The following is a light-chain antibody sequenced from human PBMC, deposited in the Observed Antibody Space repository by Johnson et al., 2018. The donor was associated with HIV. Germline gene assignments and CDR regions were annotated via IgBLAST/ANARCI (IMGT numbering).Light chain of an antibody. CDR2: ENN. V-gene: IGLV1-51*01. CDR3: GTWDSSLSDYV. J-gene: IGLJ1*01. CDR1: SSNIANNY. Sequence: QSVLTQPPSVSAAPGQKVTISCSGSSSNIANNYVSWYQQFPVEAPKLLIYENNKRPSGIPDRFSGSKSGTSATLGITGLQTGDEADYYCGTWDSSLSDYVFGAGTKVTVL.